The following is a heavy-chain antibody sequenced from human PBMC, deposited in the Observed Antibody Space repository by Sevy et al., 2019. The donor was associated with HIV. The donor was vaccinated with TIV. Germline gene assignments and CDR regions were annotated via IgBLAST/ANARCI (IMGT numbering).Heavy chain of an antibody. CDR3: AREGCSKPHDY. Sequence: GGSLRLSCAASGFSFRNYAMSWVRQAPGKGLEWVSTFSFGCGKINYADSVKGRFTISRDNSKNTLYLQMNSLRAEDTALYYCAREGCSKPHDYWGQRTLVTVSS. V-gene: IGHV3-23*01. CDR1: GFSFRNYA. CDR2: FSFGCGKI. J-gene: IGHJ4*02. D-gene: IGHD2-2*01.